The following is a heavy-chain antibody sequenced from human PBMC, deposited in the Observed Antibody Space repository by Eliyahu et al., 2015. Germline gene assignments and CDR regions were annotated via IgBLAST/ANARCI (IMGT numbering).Heavy chain of an antibody. D-gene: IGHD3-10*01. CDR2: LSGSGRST. CDR3: AKDVVNMVRGVSGSCDS. Sequence: EWVSTLSGSGRSTYYADSVKGRFTISRDNPKNTLYLQMNSLRVEDTAVYYCAKDVVNMVRGVSGSCDSWGQGTLVTVSS. V-gene: IGHV3-23*01. J-gene: IGHJ4*02.